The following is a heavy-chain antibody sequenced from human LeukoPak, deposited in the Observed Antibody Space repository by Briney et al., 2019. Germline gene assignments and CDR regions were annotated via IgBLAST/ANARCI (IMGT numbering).Heavy chain of an antibody. CDR3: ARESCTAGGCYFDY. Sequence: SETLSLTCTVSGASISSHYGSWIRQPPGKGLEGIGHIHFSGGTNYKSSLQSRVTISADTSKNQFSLRLTSVTAADPAVYYCARESCTAGGCYFDYWGQGTLVTVSS. D-gene: IGHD2-8*02. CDR2: IHFSGGT. J-gene: IGHJ4*02. CDR1: GASISSHY. V-gene: IGHV4-59*11.